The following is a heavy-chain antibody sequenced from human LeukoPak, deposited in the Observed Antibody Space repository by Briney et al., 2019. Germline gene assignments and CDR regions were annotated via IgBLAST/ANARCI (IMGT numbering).Heavy chain of an antibody. CDR1: GYSFTSYR. CDR3: ARYESSGWPPPFDY. V-gene: IGHV5-51*01. CDR2: IYPGDSDT. Sequence: GEPLKFSCKGSGYSFTSYRIGWVRQMPGKGLEWMGIIYPGDSDTRYSPSCQGQVTISADKSISSAYLQWISLKASDTAMYYCARYESSGWPPPFDYWGQGTLVTVSS. J-gene: IGHJ4*02. D-gene: IGHD6-19*01.